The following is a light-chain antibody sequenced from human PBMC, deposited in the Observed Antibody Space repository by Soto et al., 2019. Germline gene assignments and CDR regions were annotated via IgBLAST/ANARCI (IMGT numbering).Light chain of an antibody. V-gene: IGKV3-20*01. Sequence: EIVLTQSPGTLSFSPGERATLSCRASQSVNINYLAWYQQKPGQSPRLLMYGTSTRATGVPGRFSGSGSGTDFTLTISRLEPEDFAVYYCQQFASSPRTFGQGTKVE. CDR3: QQFASSPRT. CDR2: GTS. J-gene: IGKJ1*01. CDR1: QSVNINY.